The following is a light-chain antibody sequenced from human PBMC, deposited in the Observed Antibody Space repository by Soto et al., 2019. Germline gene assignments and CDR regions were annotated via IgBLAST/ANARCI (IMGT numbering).Light chain of an antibody. Sequence: DIQITQSPSTLSASVRYRVTTTFTSSQSIYRWLAWYQQKPGKAPNLLIYDASSLESGVPSRFTASGSGTEFTLTIASLQTDDFATYYCKQYNGYSRTFGQGTKVDIK. CDR3: KQYNGYSRT. CDR1: QSIYRW. CDR2: DAS. V-gene: IGKV1-5*01. J-gene: IGKJ1*01.